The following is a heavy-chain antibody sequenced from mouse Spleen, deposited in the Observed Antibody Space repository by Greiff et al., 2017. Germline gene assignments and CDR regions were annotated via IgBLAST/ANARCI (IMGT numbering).Heavy chain of an antibody. V-gene: IGHV10-1*01. CDR3: VRHQDGPYYYAMDY. CDR1: GFSFNTYA. J-gene: IGHJ4*01. D-gene: IGHD2-3*01. CDR2: IRSKSNNYAT. Sequence: EVKLMESGGGLVQPKGSLKLSCAASGFSFNTYAMNWVRQAPGKGLEWVARIRSKSNNYATYYADSVKDRFTISRDDSESMLYLRMNNLKTEDTAMYYCVRHQDGPYYYAMDYWGQGTSVTVSS.